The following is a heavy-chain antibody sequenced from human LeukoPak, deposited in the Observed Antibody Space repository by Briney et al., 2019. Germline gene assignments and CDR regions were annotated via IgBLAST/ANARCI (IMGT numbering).Heavy chain of an antibody. CDR2: ISGSGGST. J-gene: IGHJ5*02. CDR3: AKARRITGTTGAGGWFDP. CDR1: GFTFSSYA. D-gene: IGHD1-20*01. V-gene: IGHV3-23*01. Sequence: QPGGSLRLSCAASGFTFSSYAMSWVRQAPGKGLEWVSAISGSGGSTYYADSVKGRFTISRDNSKNTLYLQMNSLRAEDTAVYYCAKARRITGTTGAGGWFDPWGQGTLVTVSS.